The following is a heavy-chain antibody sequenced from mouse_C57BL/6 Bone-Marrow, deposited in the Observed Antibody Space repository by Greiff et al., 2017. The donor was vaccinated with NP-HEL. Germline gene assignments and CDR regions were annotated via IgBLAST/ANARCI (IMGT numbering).Heavy chain of an antibody. V-gene: IGHV5-15*01. CDR2: ISHLAYSF. Sequence: EVKLVESGGGLVQPGGSLKLSCAASGFTFSDYGMAWVRQGPRKGPEWVAFISHLAYSFYSADTVTGRFTSSRENAKKTLYLEMSSLRAEDTAMYYCARHEGSAWFAYWGQGTLVTVSA. CDR3: ARHEGSAWFAY. CDR1: GFTFSDYG. J-gene: IGHJ3*01.